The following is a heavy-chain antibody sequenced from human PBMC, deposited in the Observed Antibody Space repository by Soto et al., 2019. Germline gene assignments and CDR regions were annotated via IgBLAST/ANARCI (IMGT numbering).Heavy chain of an antibody. CDR3: ASEIDATTATSLDY. V-gene: IGHV1-3*01. CDR2: INADNGNT. CDR1: GYTFSGSV. D-gene: IGHD4-17*01. Sequence: QVQLVQSGAEVKKPGASVKVSCKASGYTFSGSVMHWVRQAPGQGLEWMGWINADNGNTKYSQKFQGRVTMTWDKSASTAYMELSSLRSGDTAIYYCASEIDATTATSLDYWGQGTLVTVSS. J-gene: IGHJ4*02.